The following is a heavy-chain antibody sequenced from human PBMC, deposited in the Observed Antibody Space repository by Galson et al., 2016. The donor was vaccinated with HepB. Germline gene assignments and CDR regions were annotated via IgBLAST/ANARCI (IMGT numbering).Heavy chain of an antibody. Sequence: SLRLSCAASGFTFSGYAMAWVRQAPGKGLEWVSGMSDSDDIYYAPTVKGRFTISRDNSKNTVYLQLTSLRAEDTAVYYCEKDKRGHSSAWYWYFDYWGPGTLVSVAS. CDR1: GFTFSGYA. J-gene: IGHJ4*02. V-gene: IGHV3-23*01. CDR3: EKDKRGHSSAWYWYFDY. D-gene: IGHD6-13*01. CDR2: MSDSDDI.